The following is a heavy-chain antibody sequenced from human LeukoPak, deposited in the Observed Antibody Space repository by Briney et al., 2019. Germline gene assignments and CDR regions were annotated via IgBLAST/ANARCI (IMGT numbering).Heavy chain of an antibody. D-gene: IGHD3-16*01. J-gene: IGHJ4*02. CDR2: MSSSSSYI. Sequence: GGSLRLSCAASGFTFSSYSMNWVRQAPGKGLEWVSSMSSSSSYIYYADSVKGRFTISRDNAKNSLYLQMNSLRAEDTAVYYCARDLHLSLDYWGQGTLVTVSP. V-gene: IGHV3-21*01. CDR1: GFTFSSYS. CDR3: ARDLHLSLDY.